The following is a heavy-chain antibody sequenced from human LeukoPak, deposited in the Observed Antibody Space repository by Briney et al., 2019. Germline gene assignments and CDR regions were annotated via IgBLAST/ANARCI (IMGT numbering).Heavy chain of an antibody. CDR1: GGSISSYY. V-gene: IGHV4-4*07. D-gene: IGHD2-2*01. CDR2: IYTSGST. Sequence: PSETLSLTRTVSGGSISSYYWSWIRQPAGKGLEWIGRIYTSGSTNYNPSLKSRVTMSVDTSKNQFSLKLSSVTAADTAVYYCARDRYCSSTSCSYYYYYYGMDVWGQGTTVTVSS. CDR3: ARDRYCSSTSCSYYYYYYGMDV. J-gene: IGHJ6*02.